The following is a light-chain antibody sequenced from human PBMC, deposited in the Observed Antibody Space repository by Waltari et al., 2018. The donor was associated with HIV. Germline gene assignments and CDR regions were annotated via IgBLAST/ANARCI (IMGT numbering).Light chain of an antibody. Sequence: QSALTQPASVSGSPGQSITISCTGTTSDVGTYDFVSWYQQHPGKAPKLIIFEVREGPSGVSDRFSGSKSGNTAYLRITGLQADDDADYYCCSFAASSTLLYGGGTRLTVL. J-gene: IGLJ2*01. V-gene: IGLV2-23*02. CDR1: TSDVGTYDF. CDR3: CSFAASSTLL. CDR2: EVR.